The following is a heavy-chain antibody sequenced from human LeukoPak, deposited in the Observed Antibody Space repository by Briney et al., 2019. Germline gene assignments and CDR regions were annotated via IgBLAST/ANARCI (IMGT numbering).Heavy chain of an antibody. V-gene: IGHV4-4*07. CDR2: IYSSGST. CDR1: GGSISNYY. CDR3: ARTPNSGYSSSWFFDY. D-gene: IGHD6-13*01. J-gene: IGHJ4*02. Sequence: SETLTLTCTVSGGSISNYYWNWFRQPAGKGLEWIGRIYSSGSTNYNPSLKSRVTISVDTSKNQFSLKLSSVTAADTAVYYCARTPNSGYSSSWFFDYWGQGTLVTVSS.